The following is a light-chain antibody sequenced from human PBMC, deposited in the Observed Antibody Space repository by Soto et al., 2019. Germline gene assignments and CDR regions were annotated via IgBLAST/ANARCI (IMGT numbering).Light chain of an antibody. CDR1: SSDIGAYNY. V-gene: IGLV2-14*03. J-gene: IGLJ3*02. CDR2: DVS. Sequence: QSVLTQPASVSGSPGQSITISCTGTSSDIGAYNYVSWYQQHPGKAPQLMIYDVSYRPSGVSNRFSGSKSGNTASLTISGLQAEDEADYYCSSYTSSSTLVFGGGTKVTVL. CDR3: SSYTSSSTLV.